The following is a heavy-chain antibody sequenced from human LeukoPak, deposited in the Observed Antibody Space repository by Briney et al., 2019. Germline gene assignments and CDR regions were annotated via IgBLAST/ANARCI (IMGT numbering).Heavy chain of an antibody. CDR1: GFTFSNYG. CDR3: AKSGTVVVTAILRYFDY. CDR2: ISDDGSNK. Sequence: PGQSLRLSCAASGFTFSNYGMHWVRQAPGKGLEWVAVISDDGSNKYYADSVKGRFTISRDNSKNTLYLQMNSLRAEDTAVYYCAKSGTVVVTAILRYFDYWGQGTLVTVSS. V-gene: IGHV3-30*18. D-gene: IGHD2-21*02. J-gene: IGHJ4*02.